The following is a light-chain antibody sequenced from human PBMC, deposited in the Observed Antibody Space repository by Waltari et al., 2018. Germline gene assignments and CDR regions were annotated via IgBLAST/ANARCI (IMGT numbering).Light chain of an antibody. Sequence: EIVMTQSPPTLSVSPGERATLSCRASQSVSNSLAWYQHRTGRAPRLLIHSASTRAPGIPARFSGSGSETEFTLTISNLQSEDFALYYCQQYKNWPPIPFGQGTRLEIK. V-gene: IGKV3D-15*01. CDR1: QSVSNS. CDR3: QQYKNWPPIP. CDR2: SAS. J-gene: IGKJ5*01.